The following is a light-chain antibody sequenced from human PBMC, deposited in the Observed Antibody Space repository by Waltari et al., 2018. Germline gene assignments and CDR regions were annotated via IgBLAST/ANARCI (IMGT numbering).Light chain of an antibody. CDR3: QQSYSTPRT. CDR2: AAS. J-gene: IGKJ1*01. V-gene: IGKV1-39*01. CDR1: QSISSY. Sequence: DIQMTQSPSSLSASVGDRVTIPCRASQSISSYLNLYQQKPGKAPKLLIYAASSLQSGVPSRFSGSGSGTDFTLTISSLQPEYFATYYCQQSYSTPRTFGQGTKVEIK.